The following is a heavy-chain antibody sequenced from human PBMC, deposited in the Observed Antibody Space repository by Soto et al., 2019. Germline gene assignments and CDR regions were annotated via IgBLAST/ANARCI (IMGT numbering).Heavy chain of an antibody. CDR3: ERRYSRRWYNY. V-gene: IGHV1-2*04. Sequence: ASVNVACKACGYTFTGYDMHLFRHSPLQWLELMGCINPNSGGTNYAQKFQGWVTMTRDTSISTAYMELSRLRSDDTAVYYCERRYSRRWYNYRGKGHLVTVS. J-gene: IGHJ4*02. CDR1: GYTFTGYD. D-gene: IGHD6-13*01. CDR2: INPNSGGT.